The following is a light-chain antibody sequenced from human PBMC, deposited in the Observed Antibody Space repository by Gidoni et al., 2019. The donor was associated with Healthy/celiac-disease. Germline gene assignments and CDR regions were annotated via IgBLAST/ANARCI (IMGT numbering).Light chain of an antibody. J-gene: IGKJ1*01. CDR3: QQYYSYPRT. Sequence: ALRITHSPSSLSASTGDRVTITCRASQGISSYLAWYQQKPGKAPKLLIYAASTLQSGVPSRFSGSGSGTDFTLTISCLQSADFATYYCQQYYSYPRTFGPGTKVEIK. CDR2: AAS. V-gene: IGKV1-8*01. CDR1: QGISSY.